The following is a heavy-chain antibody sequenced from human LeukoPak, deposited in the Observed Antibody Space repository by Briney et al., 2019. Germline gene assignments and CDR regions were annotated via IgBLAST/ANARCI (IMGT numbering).Heavy chain of an antibody. Sequence: GGSLRLSRTASGFTFSTYWMSWVRQAPGKGLEWVANIKKDGSEKYYVDSVKGRFTISRDNAKNSLYLQMNSLRAEDTAVYYCARDGTTVTYWGQGTLVTVSS. CDR3: ARDGTTVTY. D-gene: IGHD4-17*01. J-gene: IGHJ4*02. V-gene: IGHV3-7*01. CDR2: IKKDGSEK. CDR1: GFTFSTYW.